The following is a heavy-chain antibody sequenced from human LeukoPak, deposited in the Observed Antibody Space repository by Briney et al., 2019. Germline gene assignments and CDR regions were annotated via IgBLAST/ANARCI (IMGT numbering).Heavy chain of an antibody. CDR2: IWFDGSNK. D-gene: IGHD5-18*01. Sequence: PGGSLRLSCAASGFTFSSYGMHWVRQAPGKGLEWVAVIWFDGSNKYYVDSVKGRFTISRDNSKNTLYLQMNSLRAEDTAVYYCARGGGYSYGYGVIDYWGRGTLVTVSS. V-gene: IGHV3-33*01. CDR1: GFTFSSYG. CDR3: ARGGGYSYGYGVIDY. J-gene: IGHJ4*02.